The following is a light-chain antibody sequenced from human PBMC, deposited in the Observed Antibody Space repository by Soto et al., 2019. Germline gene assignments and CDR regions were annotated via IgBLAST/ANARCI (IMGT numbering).Light chain of an antibody. Sequence: EIVLTQSPATLSLSPGERATLSCRASQSVSSYLAWYQQKPGQAPRLLIYDASNRATGIPARFSGSGSGTDFTLPITSLEPEDFAVYYCQHRSNWPSTVGGGTKVEIK. CDR1: QSVSSY. CDR3: QHRSNWPST. J-gene: IGKJ4*01. CDR2: DAS. V-gene: IGKV3-11*01.